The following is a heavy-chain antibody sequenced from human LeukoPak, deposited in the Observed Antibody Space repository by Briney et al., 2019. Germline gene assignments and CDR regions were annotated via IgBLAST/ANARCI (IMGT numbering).Heavy chain of an antibody. Sequence: GSSVKVSCKASGGTFSSYAISWVRQAPGQGLEWMGWISAYNGNTNYAQKLQGRVTMTTDTSTSTAYMELRSLRSDDTAVYYCARDRGGVVVAATQDYWGQGTLVTVSS. CDR3: ARDRGGVVVAATQDY. D-gene: IGHD2-15*01. CDR2: ISAYNGNT. J-gene: IGHJ4*02. V-gene: IGHV1-18*01. CDR1: GGTFSSYA.